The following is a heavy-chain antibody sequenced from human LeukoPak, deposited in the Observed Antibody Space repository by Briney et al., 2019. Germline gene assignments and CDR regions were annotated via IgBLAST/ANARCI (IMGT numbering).Heavy chain of an antibody. CDR1: GYIFSNYW. CDR2: IYPADSDT. Sequence: GEYLKISCKGSGYIFSNYWIGWVRQMPGKGLEWMGIIYPADSDTKYSPSFQGQVTISADKSISTAYLQWSSLKASDTAVYYCARSPLGYGQYSSSWYGGWFDPWGQGTLVTVSS. D-gene: IGHD6-13*01. CDR3: ARSPLGYGQYSSSWYGGWFDP. V-gene: IGHV5-51*01. J-gene: IGHJ5*02.